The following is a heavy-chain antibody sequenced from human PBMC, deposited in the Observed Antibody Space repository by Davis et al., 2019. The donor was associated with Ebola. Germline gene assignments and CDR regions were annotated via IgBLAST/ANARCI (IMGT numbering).Heavy chain of an antibody. CDR1: GFTFSTYS. CDR2: ISSSSYYI. V-gene: IGHV3-21*01. D-gene: IGHD3-22*01. CDR3: ARGGYYDTSGYSHDAFDI. J-gene: IGHJ3*02. Sequence: GGSLRLSCAASGFTFSTYSMNWVRQAPGKGLEWVSSISSSSYYIYYADSLKGRFTISRDNAKNSLYLQMNSLRAEETAVYHCARGGYYDTSGYSHDAFDIWGQGTMVTVSS.